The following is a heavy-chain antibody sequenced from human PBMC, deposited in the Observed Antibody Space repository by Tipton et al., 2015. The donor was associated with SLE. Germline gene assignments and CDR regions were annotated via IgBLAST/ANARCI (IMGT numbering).Heavy chain of an antibody. D-gene: IGHD3-22*01. Sequence: GSLRLSCAASEFTFSSYSMNWVRQAPGKGLEWVSSIDSSSTYIYYADSVKGRFTISRDNAKNSLFLQMNSLRAEDTAVYYCVRDRYYAQDYWGQGTLVTVSS. CDR1: EFTFSSYS. CDR2: IDSSSTYI. J-gene: IGHJ4*02. V-gene: IGHV3-21*01. CDR3: VRDRYYAQDY.